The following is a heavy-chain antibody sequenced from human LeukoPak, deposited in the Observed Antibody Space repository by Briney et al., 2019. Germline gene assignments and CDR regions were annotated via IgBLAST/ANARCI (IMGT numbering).Heavy chain of an antibody. V-gene: IGHV3-23*01. Sequence: PGGSLRLSCAASGFTFNHYAMSCVRQAPGKGLEWVATISASGSSTYYADSVKGRLTISRDNSKNTLYLQMNTLRAEDTAVYYCAKSWASSSSYYVFDIWGQGTTVTVSS. D-gene: IGHD6-13*01. CDR1: GFTFNHYA. J-gene: IGHJ3*02. CDR2: ISASGSST. CDR3: AKSWASSSSYYVFDI.